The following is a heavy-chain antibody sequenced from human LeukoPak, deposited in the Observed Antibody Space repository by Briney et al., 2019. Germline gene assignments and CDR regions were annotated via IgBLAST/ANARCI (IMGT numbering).Heavy chain of an antibody. CDR2: ISYDGSNK. CDR3: AKDFDI. J-gene: IGHJ3*02. Sequence: SGGSLRLSCAASGFTFSSYGMHWVRQAPGKGLEWVAVISYDGSNKYYADSMKGRFTISRDNSKNTLYLQMNSLRAEDTAVYYCAKDFDIWGQGTMVTVSS. CDR1: GFTFSSYG. V-gene: IGHV3-30*18.